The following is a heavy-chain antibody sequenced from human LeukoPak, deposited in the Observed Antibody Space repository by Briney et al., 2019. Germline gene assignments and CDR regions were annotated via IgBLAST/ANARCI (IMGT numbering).Heavy chain of an antibody. Sequence: ASVKVSCKASGYTFTNYGISWVRPAPVQGLEWMGWIGGNNGNTNYAQKLQGRVTMTTDTSTSTAYMELRSLRSDDTAVYYCARDLQGYCSSTSCLKDYWGQGTLVTVPS. D-gene: IGHD2-2*01. CDR1: GYTFTNYG. V-gene: IGHV1-18*01. CDR2: IGGNNGNT. CDR3: ARDLQGYCSSTSCLKDY. J-gene: IGHJ4*02.